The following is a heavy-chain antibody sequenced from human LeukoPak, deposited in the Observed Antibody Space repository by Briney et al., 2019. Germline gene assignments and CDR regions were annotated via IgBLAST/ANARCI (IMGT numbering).Heavy chain of an antibody. V-gene: IGHV1-2*02. CDR3: ARADYGGRYYFDY. CDR1: GYTFTGYY. Sequence: ASVKVSCKASGYTFTGYYMHWGRQGPGQGLEWMGWISPNSGGTNYAQKFQGRVTMTRDTSISTADMVLSRLRSDDTAVYYCARADYGGRYYFDYWGQGTLVTVSS. J-gene: IGHJ4*02. D-gene: IGHD4-17*01. CDR2: ISPNSGGT.